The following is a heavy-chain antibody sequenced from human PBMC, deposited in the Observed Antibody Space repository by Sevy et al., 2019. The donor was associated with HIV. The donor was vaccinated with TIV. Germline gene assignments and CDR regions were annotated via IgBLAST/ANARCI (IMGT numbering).Heavy chain of an antibody. Sequence: GESLKISCKGIGYSFSNNWIGWVRQMPGKGLEWMGIIYPGDSDTTYTPSFEGQVAISVDKSLGIAYLQWKSLKASDTVIYYCARLPVAAAGLYYFDLWGQGTLVTVSS. V-gene: IGHV5-51*01. CDR3: ARLPVAAAGLYYFDL. J-gene: IGHJ4*02. CDR1: GYSFSNNW. CDR2: IYPGDSDT. D-gene: IGHD6-13*01.